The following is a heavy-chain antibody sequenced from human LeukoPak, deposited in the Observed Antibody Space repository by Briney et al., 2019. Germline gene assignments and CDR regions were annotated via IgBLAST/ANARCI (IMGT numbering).Heavy chain of an antibody. V-gene: IGHV1-69*04. CDR3: ASDLFPCGGDCYSVDY. CDR2: IIPILGIA. D-gene: IGHD2-21*01. CDR1: GYTFTDYY. Sequence: GASVKVSCKASGYTFTDYYLHWVRQAPGQGLGWMGRIIPILGIANYAQKLQGRVTITADKSTSTAYMELSSLRSEDTAVYYCASDLFPCGGDCYSVDYWGQGTLVTVSS. J-gene: IGHJ4*02.